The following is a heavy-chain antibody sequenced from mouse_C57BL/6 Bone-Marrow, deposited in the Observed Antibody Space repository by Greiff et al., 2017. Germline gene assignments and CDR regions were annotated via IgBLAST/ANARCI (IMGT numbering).Heavy chain of an antibody. CDR2: IYPGSGST. Sequence: QVQLQQPGAELVKPGASVKMSCKASGYTFTSYWITWVKQRPGQGLEWIGDIYPGSGSTNYNEKFKSKATLTVDTSSSTAYMQLSSLTSEDSAVYYCARGRYYGGPYYYAMDYWGQGTSVTVSS. V-gene: IGHV1-55*01. D-gene: IGHD1-1*02. CDR3: ARGRYYGGPYYYAMDY. J-gene: IGHJ4*01. CDR1: GYTFTSYW.